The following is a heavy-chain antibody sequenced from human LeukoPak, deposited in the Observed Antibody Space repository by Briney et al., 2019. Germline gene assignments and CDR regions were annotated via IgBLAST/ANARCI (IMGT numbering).Heavy chain of an antibody. D-gene: IGHD3-10*02. CDR2: ISSSSSYI. J-gene: IGHJ4*02. CDR1: GLTFSSYS. V-gene: IGHV3-21*01. CDR3: ARDTMTGAY. Sequence: PGGSLRLSCAASGLTFSSYSMNWVRKAPGKGLEWVSYISSSSSYIYYADSVKGRFTISRDNAKNSLYLQMNSLRAEDTAVYYCARDTMTGAYGGQGTLVTVSS.